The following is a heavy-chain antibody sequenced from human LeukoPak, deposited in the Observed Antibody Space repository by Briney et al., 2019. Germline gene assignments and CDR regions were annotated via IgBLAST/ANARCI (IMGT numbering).Heavy chain of an antibody. Sequence: AGGSLRLSCAASGFTLSTYDMHWVRRAPGKGLEWVSLSGIVGDTDYSDSVKGRFTISRDNAKDSLFLQMSSLRVGGTAFYYCARDSRGNFDLWGQGTLVTVSS. J-gene: IGHJ4*02. CDR1: GFTLSTYD. CDR3: ARDSRGNFDL. V-gene: IGHV3-13*01. CDR2: SGIVGDT.